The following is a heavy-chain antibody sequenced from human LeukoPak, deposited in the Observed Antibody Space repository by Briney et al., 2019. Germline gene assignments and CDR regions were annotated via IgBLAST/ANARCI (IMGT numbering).Heavy chain of an antibody. Sequence: HPGGSLRLSCAASGFTFSNYGMSWVRQAPGKGLEWVSGISDTGGTTHYADSVKGRFTISRDNSKNTLSLQMKSLRAEDTAVYYCAKTDTIFGVAIAYYFDYWGQGTLVTVSS. CDR3: AKTDTIFGVAIAYYFDY. D-gene: IGHD3-3*01. CDR1: GFTFSNYG. CDR2: ISDTGGTT. J-gene: IGHJ4*02. V-gene: IGHV3-23*01.